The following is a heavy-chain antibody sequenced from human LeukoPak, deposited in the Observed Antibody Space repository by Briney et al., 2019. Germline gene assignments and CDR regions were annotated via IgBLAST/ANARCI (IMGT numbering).Heavy chain of an antibody. Sequence: PGGSLRLSCAASGFTFSSYWMSWVRHTPGKGLEWVANIKQDGSEKYYVDSVKGRFTISRDNAKNSLYLQMNTLRAEDTAVYYCARGSGSFDYWGQGTLVTVSS. CDR2: IKQDGSEK. J-gene: IGHJ4*02. CDR3: ARGSGSFDY. V-gene: IGHV3-7*01. D-gene: IGHD1-26*01. CDR1: GFTFSSYW.